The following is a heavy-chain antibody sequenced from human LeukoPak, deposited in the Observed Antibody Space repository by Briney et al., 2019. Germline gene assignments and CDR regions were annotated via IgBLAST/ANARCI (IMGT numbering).Heavy chain of an antibody. CDR2: MRYDETDK. V-gene: IGHV3-30*02. CDR3: AKLFPVRSGTTTTTDY. J-gene: IGHJ4*02. Sequence: GGSLRLSCAASGFTFSSYSMSWVRQAPGKGLEWVAFMRYDETDKDYADSVKGRFTISRDNSKNTLYLQMNSLSDEDTAMYYCAKLFPVRSGTTTTTDYWGQGTLVTVSS. D-gene: IGHD1-1*01. CDR1: GFTFSSYS.